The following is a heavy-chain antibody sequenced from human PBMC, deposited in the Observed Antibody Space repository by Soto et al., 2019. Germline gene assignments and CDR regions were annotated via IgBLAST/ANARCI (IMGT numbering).Heavy chain of an antibody. CDR1: LYSVFDGYQ. CDR3: ARVDATDWFDP. V-gene: IGHV4-38-2*01. CDR2: IYQSGNT. Sequence: PSETLSLTCAVSLYSVFDGYQWGWVRQPPGKGLEWIGSIYQSGNTYYNPSLKSRVTISVDTSKNQSSLNLRSVTAADTAVYYCARVDATDWFDPWGQGTPVTAPQ. J-gene: IGHJ5*02.